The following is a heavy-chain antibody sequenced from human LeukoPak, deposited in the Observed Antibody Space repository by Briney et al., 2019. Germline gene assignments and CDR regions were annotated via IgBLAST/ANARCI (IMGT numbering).Heavy chain of an antibody. J-gene: IGHJ5*02. Sequence: SETLSLTCTVSGGSINTYYWSWIRQPPGKGLEWIGEINHSGSTNYNPSLKSRVTISVDTSKNQFSLKLSSVTAADTAVYYCVRRGRITIFGVENVNWFDPWGQGTLVTVSS. CDR1: GGSINTYY. V-gene: IGHV4-34*01. CDR2: INHSGST. D-gene: IGHD3-3*01. CDR3: VRRGRITIFGVENVNWFDP.